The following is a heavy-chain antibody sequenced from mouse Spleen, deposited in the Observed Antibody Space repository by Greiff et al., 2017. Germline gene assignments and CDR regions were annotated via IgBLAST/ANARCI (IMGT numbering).Heavy chain of an antibody. CDR2: IYPYNGGT. CDR1: GYTFTDYN. CDR3: ARRDYRYGNYFDY. J-gene: IGHJ2*01. Sequence: VQLKESGPELVKPGASVKISCKASGYTFTDYNMHWVKQSHGKSLEWIGYIYPYNGGTGYNQKFKSKATLTVDNSSSTAYMELRSLTSEDSAVYYCARRDYRYGNYFDYWGQGTTLTVSS. V-gene: IGHV1S29*02. D-gene: IGHD2-14*01.